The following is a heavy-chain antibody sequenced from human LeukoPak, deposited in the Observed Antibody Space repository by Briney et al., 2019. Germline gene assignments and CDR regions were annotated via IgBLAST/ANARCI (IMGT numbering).Heavy chain of an antibody. V-gene: IGHV3-33*01. CDR3: ARDGYYYGSSRGFDY. J-gene: IGHJ4*02. Sequence: GGSLRLSCAASGFTFSSYGMRWVRQAPGKGLEWVAVIWYDGSNKYYADSVKGRFTISRDNSKNTLYLQMNSLRAEDTAVYYCARDGYYYGSSRGFDYWGQGTLVTVSS. D-gene: IGHD3-22*01. CDR2: IWYDGSNK. CDR1: GFTFSSYG.